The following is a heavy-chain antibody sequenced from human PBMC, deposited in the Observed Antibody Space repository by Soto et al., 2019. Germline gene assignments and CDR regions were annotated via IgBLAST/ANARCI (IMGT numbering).Heavy chain of an antibody. CDR1: GFSFGSYA. J-gene: IGHJ4*02. Sequence: GGSLRLSCAASGFSFGSYALSWVRQAPGKGLEWVSTISGSDGKTFYADSVKGRFSISRDTSQNTLYLQMNSMRADDTAIYYCARWSYLDYWGQGTRVTVSS. V-gene: IGHV3-23*01. CDR3: ARWSYLDY. D-gene: IGHD3-3*01. CDR2: ISGSDGKT.